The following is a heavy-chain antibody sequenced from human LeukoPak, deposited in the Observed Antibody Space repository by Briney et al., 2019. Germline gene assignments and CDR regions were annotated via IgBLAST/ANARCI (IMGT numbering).Heavy chain of an antibody. CDR2: INHSGST. D-gene: IGHD3-3*01. J-gene: IGHJ4*02. CDR3: ARGLNDSWTGENY. CDR1: GGSFSGYY. Sequence: PSETLSLTCAVHGGSFSGYYWSWIRQPPGKGLEWIGEINHSGSTNYNPSLKSRVTISVDTSENQFSLKLSSVTAADTAVYYCARGLNDSWTGENYWGQGTLVTVSS. V-gene: IGHV4-34*01.